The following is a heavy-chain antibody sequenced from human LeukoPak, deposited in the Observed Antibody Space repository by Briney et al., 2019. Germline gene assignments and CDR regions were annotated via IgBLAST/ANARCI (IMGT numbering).Heavy chain of an antibody. CDR1: GGSLSSYY. V-gene: IGHV4-39*02. J-gene: IGHJ4*02. CDR2: IYYSGST. Sequence: SETLSLTCTVSGGSLSSYYWGWIRQPPGKGLEWIGSIYYSGSTYYNPSLKSRVTISVDTSNNHFSLKLTSVTAADTAVYYCARLDISTTWYAFDYWGQGTLVTVSS. D-gene: IGHD5-12*01. CDR3: ARLDISTTWYAFDY.